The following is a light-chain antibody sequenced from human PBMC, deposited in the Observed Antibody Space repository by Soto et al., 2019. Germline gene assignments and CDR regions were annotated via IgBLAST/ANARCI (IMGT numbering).Light chain of an antibody. V-gene: IGLV1-44*01. Sequence: QSVLTQPPSASGPPGQRVTISCSGSSSNIGSNTVNWYQQLPGTAPKLLIYNNNQRPSGVPDRFSGSKSGTSASLAISGLQSEDEADYYCAAWDDSLNGLVFGTGTKVTV. CDR3: AAWDDSLNGLV. CDR1: SSNIGSNT. CDR2: NNN. J-gene: IGLJ1*01.